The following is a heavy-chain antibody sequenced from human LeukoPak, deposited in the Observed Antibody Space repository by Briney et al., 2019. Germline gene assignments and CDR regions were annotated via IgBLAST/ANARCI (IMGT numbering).Heavy chain of an antibody. CDR2: ISGSGGST. Sequence: GGSLRLSCAASGFTFSSYAMSWVRQAPGKGLEWVSVISGSGGSTYYADSVKGRFTISRDNSKNTLYLQMNSLRAEDTAVYYCAKDSTARPRGWFDPWGQGTLVTVSS. J-gene: IGHJ5*02. CDR1: GFTFSSYA. D-gene: IGHD1-1*01. CDR3: AKDSTARPRGWFDP. V-gene: IGHV3-23*01.